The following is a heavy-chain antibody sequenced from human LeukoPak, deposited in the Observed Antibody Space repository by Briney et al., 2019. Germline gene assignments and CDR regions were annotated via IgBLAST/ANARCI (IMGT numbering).Heavy chain of an antibody. D-gene: IGHD3-22*01. V-gene: IGHV3-23*01. J-gene: IGHJ4*02. CDR1: GFTFSSYA. CDR2: ISGSGGST. Sequence: GGSLRLSCAASGFTFSSYAMSWVRQAPGKGLEWVSAISGSGGSTYYADSVKGRFTISRDNSKNTLYLQMNSLRAEDTAVYYCARDSYDSSGYYYDPPKDYYFDYWGQGTLVTVSS. CDR3: ARDSYDSSGYYYDPPKDYYFDY.